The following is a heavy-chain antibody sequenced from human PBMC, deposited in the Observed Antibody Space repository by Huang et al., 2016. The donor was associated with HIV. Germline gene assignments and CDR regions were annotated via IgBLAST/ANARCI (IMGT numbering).Heavy chain of an antibody. CDR1: GGSISSSSYS. D-gene: IGHD6-19*01. V-gene: IGHV4-39*01. Sequence: QLQLQESGPGLVKSSETLSLICTVSGGSISSSSYSWGWIRQPPGKGPEWIGSIYYSGKTYYNPPLKSRVTISVDTSKNQFSLKVNSVTAADTAVYYCARHGRVAGHYYNNMDVWGRGTTVTVSS. CDR3: ARHGRVAGHYYNNMDV. CDR2: IYYSGKT. J-gene: IGHJ6*02.